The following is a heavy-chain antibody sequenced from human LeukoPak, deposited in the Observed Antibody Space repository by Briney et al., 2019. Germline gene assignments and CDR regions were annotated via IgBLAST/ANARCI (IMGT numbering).Heavy chain of an antibody. V-gene: IGHV3-30*04. Sequence: GGSLRLSCVGSGFTFSHAPLHWVRQAPGKGLEWVGVIAYDGSNKYYGDSVKGRFTISRDNSKNTVFLEINSLRSEDTALYYCARGFGNYFDYWGQGTLVTVSS. CDR3: ARGFGNYFDY. CDR2: IAYDGSNK. D-gene: IGHD1-14*01. J-gene: IGHJ4*02. CDR1: GFTFSHAP.